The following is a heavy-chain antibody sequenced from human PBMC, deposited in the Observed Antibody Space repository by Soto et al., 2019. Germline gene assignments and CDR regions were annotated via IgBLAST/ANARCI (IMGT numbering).Heavy chain of an antibody. J-gene: IGHJ6*02. D-gene: IGHD2-2*01. Sequence: PGGSLRLSCAASGFTFSSYSMNWVRQAPGKGLEWVSIISAGGDYTYYADSVKGRFTISRDNSKNTLYLQMNSLRAEDTAVHYCAKVYCSSTNCYFHHGLDVWGQGTTVTVSS. V-gene: IGHV3-23*01. CDR3: AKVYCSSTNCYFHHGLDV. CDR2: ISAGGDYT. CDR1: GFTFSSYS.